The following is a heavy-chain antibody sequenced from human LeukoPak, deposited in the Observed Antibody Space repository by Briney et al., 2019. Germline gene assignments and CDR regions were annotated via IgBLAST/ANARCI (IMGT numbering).Heavy chain of an antibody. CDR2: IWYDGSNK. CDR1: GFTFSSYG. CDR3: AREKYSSGWYYFDY. Sequence: GGSLRLSCAASGFTFSSYGMHWVRQAPGKELEWVAVIWYDGSNKYYADSVKGRFTISRDNSKNTLYLQMNRLRAEDTAVSYCAREKYSSGWYYFDYWGQGTLVTVSS. J-gene: IGHJ4*02. D-gene: IGHD6-19*01. V-gene: IGHV3-33*01.